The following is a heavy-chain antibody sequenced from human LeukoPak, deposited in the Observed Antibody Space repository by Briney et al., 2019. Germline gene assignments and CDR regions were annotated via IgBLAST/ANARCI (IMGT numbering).Heavy chain of an antibody. CDR1: GLTFSSYG. J-gene: IGHJ2*01. Sequence: GGSLRLSCAASGLTFSSYGMHWVRQAPGKGLEWVAVISYDGSNKYYADSVKGRFTISRDNSKNTLYLQMNSLRAEDTAVYYCAKEGYCSGGSCDPHWYFDLWGRGTLVTVSS. CDR3: AKEGYCSGGSCDPHWYFDL. CDR2: ISYDGSNK. D-gene: IGHD2-15*01. V-gene: IGHV3-30*18.